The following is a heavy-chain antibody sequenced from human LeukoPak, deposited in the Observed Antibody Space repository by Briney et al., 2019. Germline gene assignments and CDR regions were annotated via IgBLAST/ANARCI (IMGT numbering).Heavy chain of an antibody. CDR2: ISNSGDTP. CDR1: GFTFSSYA. D-gene: IGHD5-24*01. J-gene: IGHJ4*02. V-gene: IGHV3-23*01. Sequence: SGGSLRLSCAASGFTFSSYAMSWVRQAPGKGLEWVSAISNSGDTPYYADSVKGRFTISRDNSKNTLYLQMNSLRAEDTAVYYCARFPCDGYSFPWCYFDYWGQRTLVTVSS. CDR3: ARFPCDGYSFPWCYFDY.